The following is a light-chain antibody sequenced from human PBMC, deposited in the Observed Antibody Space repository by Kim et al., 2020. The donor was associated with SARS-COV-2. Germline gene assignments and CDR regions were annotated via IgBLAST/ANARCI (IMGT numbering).Light chain of an antibody. CDR1: QSISNY. Sequence: SVGDRVTFTCRASQSISNYLNWYQQKPGKAPKLLIYAASILQSGVSSRFSGSGSGTDFTLAISSLQPEDFATYFCQQTYSTPPLTFGQGTKVEIK. CDR2: AAS. CDR3: QQTYSTPPLT. V-gene: IGKV1-39*01. J-gene: IGKJ1*01.